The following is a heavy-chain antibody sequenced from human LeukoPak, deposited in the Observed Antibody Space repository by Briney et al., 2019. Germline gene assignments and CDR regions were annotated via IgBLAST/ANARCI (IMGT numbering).Heavy chain of an antibody. CDR2: ISYDGSNK. CDR3: ARDEDIVATIGGYFDY. Sequence: GRSLRLSCAASGFTFSSYAMHWVRQAPGKGLEWVAVISYDGSNKYYAGSVKGRFTISRDNSKNTLYLQMNSLRAEDTAVYYCARDEDIVATIGGYFDYWGQGTLVTVSS. V-gene: IGHV3-30*04. D-gene: IGHD5-12*01. CDR1: GFTFSSYA. J-gene: IGHJ4*02.